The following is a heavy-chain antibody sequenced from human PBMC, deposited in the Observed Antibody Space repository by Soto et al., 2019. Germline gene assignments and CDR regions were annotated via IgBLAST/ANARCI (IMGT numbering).Heavy chain of an antibody. J-gene: IGHJ4*02. Sequence: QLQLVQSVAEVKKPGSSVKVSCKASAGTFSSYTISWVRQAPGQGLEWMGRIIPILGIATYAQKYQGRVTITADKSTSTAYMELSSLRSEDTAVYYCARALLWFGETYYFDYWGQGTLVTVSS. CDR2: IIPILGIA. V-gene: IGHV1-69*02. CDR3: ARALLWFGETYYFDY. CDR1: AGTFSSYT. D-gene: IGHD3-10*01.